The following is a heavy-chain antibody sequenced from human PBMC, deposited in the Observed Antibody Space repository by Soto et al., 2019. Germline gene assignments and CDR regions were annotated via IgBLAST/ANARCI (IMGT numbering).Heavy chain of an antibody. Sequence: FRLSCAASGFTFSGSAMHWVRQASGKGLEWVGRIRSKANSYATAYAASVKGRFTISRDDSKNTAYLQMNSLKTEDTAVYYCTVLSARSNYYYYGMDVWGQGTTVTVSS. J-gene: IGHJ6*02. CDR1: GFTFSGSA. CDR3: TVLSARSNYYYYGMDV. V-gene: IGHV3-73*01. CDR2: IRSKANSYAT. D-gene: IGHD2-15*01.